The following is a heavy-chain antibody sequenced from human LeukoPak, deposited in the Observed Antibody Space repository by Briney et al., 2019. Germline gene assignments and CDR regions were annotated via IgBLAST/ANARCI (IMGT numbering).Heavy chain of an antibody. CDR3: VYRIFDY. Sequence: GGSLRLSCAASGFIFSHYTMTWVRQAPGKGLEWVAFIRYDGSNKYYADSVKGRFTISRDNSKNTLYLQMNSLRAEDTAVYYCVYRIFDYWGXXTLVTVSS. CDR2: IRYDGSNK. CDR1: GFIFSHYT. V-gene: IGHV3-30*02. J-gene: IGHJ4*01. D-gene: IGHD2-15*01.